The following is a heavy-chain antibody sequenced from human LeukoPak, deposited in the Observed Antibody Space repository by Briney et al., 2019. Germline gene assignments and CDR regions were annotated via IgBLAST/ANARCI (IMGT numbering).Heavy chain of an antibody. Sequence: PSETLSLTCTVSGGSISSNTYYWGWIRQPPGKGLEWIGSIYYTGSTYYNPSLKSRVTLSLDTSNKRFSLKLNSVTAADTAVYYCARALGTGLVDYWGQGTLVTVSS. J-gene: IGHJ4*02. D-gene: IGHD2-8*02. CDR3: ARALGTGLVDY. CDR2: IYYTGST. CDR1: GGSISSNTYY. V-gene: IGHV4-39*07.